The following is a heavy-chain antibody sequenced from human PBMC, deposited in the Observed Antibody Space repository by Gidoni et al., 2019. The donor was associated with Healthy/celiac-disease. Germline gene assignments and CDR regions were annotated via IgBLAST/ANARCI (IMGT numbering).Heavy chain of an antibody. D-gene: IGHD2-15*01. Sequence: QVQLLESGGGLVKPGGSLRLSWPASGFHFSDYYMSGSRQAPGTGLEWVSYISSSGSTIYYADSVKGRFTISRDNAKNSLYLQMNSLRAEDTAVYYCARGTLVAATTFAYYFDYWGQGTLVTVSS. CDR3: ARGTLVAATTFAYYFDY. CDR1: GFHFSDYY. V-gene: IGHV3-11*01. CDR2: ISSSGSTI. J-gene: IGHJ4*02.